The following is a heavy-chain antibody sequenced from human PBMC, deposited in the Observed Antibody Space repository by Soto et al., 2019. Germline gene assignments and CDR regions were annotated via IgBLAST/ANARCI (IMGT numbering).Heavy chain of an antibody. CDR3: VRDGTKTLRDWFDP. Sequence: SETLSLTCAVSGGSISCFYWSGIRKSAGKGLEWIGRIYATGTTDYNPSLKSRVMMSVDTSKKQFSLKLRSVTAADTAVYYCVRDGTKTLRDWFDPWGQGISVTVSS. J-gene: IGHJ5*02. V-gene: IGHV4-4*07. CDR2: IYATGTT. D-gene: IGHD1-1*01. CDR1: GGSISCFY.